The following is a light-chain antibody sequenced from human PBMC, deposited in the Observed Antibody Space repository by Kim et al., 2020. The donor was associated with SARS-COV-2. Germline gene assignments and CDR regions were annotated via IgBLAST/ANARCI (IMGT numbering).Light chain of an antibody. V-gene: IGLV1-51*01. CDR2: DNN. CDR3: GTWDSGLSAWV. Sequence: QSVLTQPPSVSAAPGQKVTISCSGSSSNIGNNYVSWYQQLPGTDPQLLIYDNNTRPSGIPDRFSGSKSGTSATLGITGLQTGDEDDYYCGTWDSGLSAWVFGGGTQLTVL. J-gene: IGLJ3*02. CDR1: SSNIGNNY.